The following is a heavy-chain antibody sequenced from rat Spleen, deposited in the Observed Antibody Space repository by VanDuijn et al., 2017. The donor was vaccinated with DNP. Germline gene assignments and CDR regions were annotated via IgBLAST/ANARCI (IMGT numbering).Heavy chain of an antibody. CDR3: ARGGGDYFDY. J-gene: IGHJ2*01. Sequence: EVQLVESGGGLVQPGRSLKLSCVASGFTFSDYYMAWVRQAPTKGLEWVAYISYDGGSIHYGDSVKGRFTISRDNAKSTLYLQMNSLRSEDMATYYCARGGGDYFDYWGQGVMVTVSS. CDR2: ISYDGGSI. CDR1: GFTFSDYY. V-gene: IGHV5-22*01.